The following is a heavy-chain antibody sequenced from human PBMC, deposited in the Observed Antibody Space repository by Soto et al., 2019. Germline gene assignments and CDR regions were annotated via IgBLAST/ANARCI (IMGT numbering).Heavy chain of an antibody. CDR3: ARPGSELRYFDWLLSV. CDR1: GYSFTSYW. J-gene: IGHJ6*02. Sequence: PGESLKISCQGSGYSFTSYWISWVRQMPGKGLEWMGRIDPSDSYTNYSPSFQGHVTISADKSISTAYLQWSSLKASDTALYYCARPGSELRYFDWLLSVWGQGTTVTVSS. D-gene: IGHD3-9*01. V-gene: IGHV5-10-1*01. CDR2: IDPSDSYT.